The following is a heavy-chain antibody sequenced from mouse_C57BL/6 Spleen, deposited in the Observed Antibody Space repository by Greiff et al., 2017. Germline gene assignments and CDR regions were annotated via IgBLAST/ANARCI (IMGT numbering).Heavy chain of an antibody. V-gene: IGHV5-4*01. Sequence: EVQGVESGGGLVKPGGSLKLSCAASGFTFSSYAMSWVRQTPEKRLEWVATISDGGSYTYYPDNVKGRFTISRDNAKNNLYLQMSHLKSEDTAMYYCARDDWEGCFDYWGQGTTLTVSS. CDR1: GFTFSSYA. CDR3: ARDDWEGCFDY. D-gene: IGHD2-4*01. J-gene: IGHJ2*01. CDR2: ISDGGSYT.